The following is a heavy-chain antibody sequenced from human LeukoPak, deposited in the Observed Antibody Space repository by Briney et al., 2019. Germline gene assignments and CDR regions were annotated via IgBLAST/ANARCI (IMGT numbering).Heavy chain of an antibody. V-gene: IGHV1-69*13. D-gene: IGHD2-8*01. CDR3: ARDYVDDIPMIKDY. Sequence: SVKVSCKASGGTFSSYAISWVRQAPGQGLEWMGGIIPIFGTANYAQKFQGRVTITADESTSTAYMELSSLRSEDTAVYYCARDYVDDIPMIKDYWGQGTLVTVSS. J-gene: IGHJ4*02. CDR1: GGTFSSYA. CDR2: IIPIFGTA.